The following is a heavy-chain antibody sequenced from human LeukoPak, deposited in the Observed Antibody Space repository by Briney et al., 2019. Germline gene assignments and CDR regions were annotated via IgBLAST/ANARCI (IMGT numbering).Heavy chain of an antibody. CDR2: INPNNGCT. V-gene: IGHV1-2*02. CDR1: GYTFTCYY. CDR3: ASLGYCSSTSCYFGSYAYYYYYMDV. Sequence: SVTVSCKASGYTFTCYYMHWVRQAPGQGLAGMGWINPNNGCTNYAQKFQGRVTMTRDTSISTAYMELSRLRSDDAAVYSCASLGYCSSTSCYFGSYAYYYYYMDVWGKGTTVTVSS. D-gene: IGHD2-2*01. J-gene: IGHJ6*03.